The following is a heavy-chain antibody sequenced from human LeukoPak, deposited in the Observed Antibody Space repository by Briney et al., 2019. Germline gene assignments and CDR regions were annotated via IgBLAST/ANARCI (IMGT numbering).Heavy chain of an antibody. J-gene: IGHJ4*02. CDR2: INHSGST. CDR1: GGSFSGYY. Sequence: PSETLSLTCAVSGGSFSGYYWSWIRQPLGKGLEWIGEINHSGSTNYNPSLKRRVTISVDTTKNQFSLKLSSVTAADTAVYYCAGRPYDSSGLDYWGQGTLVTVSS. CDR3: AGRPYDSSGLDY. V-gene: IGHV4-34*01. D-gene: IGHD3-22*01.